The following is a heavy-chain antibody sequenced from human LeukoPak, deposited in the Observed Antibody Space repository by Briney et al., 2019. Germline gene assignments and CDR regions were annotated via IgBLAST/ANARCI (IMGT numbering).Heavy chain of an antibody. CDR3: ARDRRYYGSGISWFDP. D-gene: IGHD3-10*01. Sequence: GGSLRLSCAASGFTFSSYSMNWVRQAPGKGLEWVSYISSSGSTIYYADSVKGRFTISRDNAKNSLYLQMNSLRAEDTAVYYCARDRRYYGSGISWFDPWGQGTLVTVSS. CDR2: ISSSGSTI. CDR1: GFTFSSYS. J-gene: IGHJ5*02. V-gene: IGHV3-48*04.